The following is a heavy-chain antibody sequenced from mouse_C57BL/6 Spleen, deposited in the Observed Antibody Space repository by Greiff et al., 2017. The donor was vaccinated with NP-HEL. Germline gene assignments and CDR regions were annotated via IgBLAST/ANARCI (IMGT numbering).Heavy chain of an antibody. V-gene: IGHV3-6*01. D-gene: IGHD2-2*01. CDR2: ISYDGSN. Sequence: VQLKESGPGLVKPSQSLSLTCSVTGYSITSGYYWNWIRQFPGNKLEWIGYISYDGSNNYNPSLKNRISITRDTSKNQFFLKLNSVTTEDTATYYCARDGYPLYYAMDYWGQGTSVTVSS. CDR1: GYSITSGYY. CDR3: ARDGYPLYYAMDY. J-gene: IGHJ4*01.